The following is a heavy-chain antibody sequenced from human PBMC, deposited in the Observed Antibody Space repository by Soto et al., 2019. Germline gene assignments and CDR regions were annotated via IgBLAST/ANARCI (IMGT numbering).Heavy chain of an antibody. CDR3: ARGRGYGPPFFDY. D-gene: IGHD4-17*01. CDR1: GGSFSGYY. Sequence: SETLSVTCAVYGGSFSGYYWSWIRQPPGKGLEWIGEINHSGSTNYNPSLKSRVTISVDTSKNQFSLKLSSVTAADTAVYYCARGRGYGPPFFDYSGQATLVT. J-gene: IGHJ4*02. V-gene: IGHV4-34*01. CDR2: INHSGST.